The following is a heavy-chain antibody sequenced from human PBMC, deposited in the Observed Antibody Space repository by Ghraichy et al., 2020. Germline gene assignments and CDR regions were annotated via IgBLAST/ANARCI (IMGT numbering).Heavy chain of an antibody. CDR3: AREDAETYYHYYYGMDV. J-gene: IGHJ6*02. CDR2: INSDGSST. D-gene: IGHD2-21*01. V-gene: IGHV3-74*01. Sequence: GGSLRLSCAVSGFTFRSFWMHWVRQAPGKGLVWVSRINSDGSSTIYADSVKGRFTISRDNAKNTLYLQMNSLRAEDTAVYYCAREDAETYYHYYYGMDVWDQGTTVTVSS. CDR1: GFTFRSFW.